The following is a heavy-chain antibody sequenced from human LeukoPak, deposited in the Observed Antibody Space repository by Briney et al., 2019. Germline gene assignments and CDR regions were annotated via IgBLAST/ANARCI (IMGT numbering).Heavy chain of an antibody. V-gene: IGHV3-7*01. J-gene: IGHJ4*02. D-gene: IGHD2-15*01. Sequence: GGFLRLSCAASGFRFTSYWMTWVRQAPGKGLEWVGNIGQDGSVKNYADSVKGRFTISRDNAKNSVFLQMNSLRAEDTAFYYCGNQCSGGICPENWGRGTLVTVSS. CDR3: GNQCSGGICPEN. CDR2: IGQDGSVK. CDR1: GFRFTSYW.